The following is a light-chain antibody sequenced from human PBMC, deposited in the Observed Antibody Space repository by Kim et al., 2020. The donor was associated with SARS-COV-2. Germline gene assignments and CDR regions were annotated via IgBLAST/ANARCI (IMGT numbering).Light chain of an antibody. J-gene: IGKJ1*01. CDR3: QQYNNWGT. CDR2: GAS. Sequence: SVSPGERATLSCRASQSVSSNLAWYQQKPGQAPRLLIYGASTRATGIPARFSGSGSGTGFTLTISSLQSEDFAVYYCQQYNNWGTFGQGTKVDIK. V-gene: IGKV3-15*01. CDR1: QSVSSN.